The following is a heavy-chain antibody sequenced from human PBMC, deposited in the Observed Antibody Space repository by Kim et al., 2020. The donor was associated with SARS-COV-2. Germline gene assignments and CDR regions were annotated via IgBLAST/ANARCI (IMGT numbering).Heavy chain of an antibody. D-gene: IGHD3-16*01. Sequence: GGSLRLSCAASGFTFSDYAMCWVRQAPGKGLEWVSCFSTTVGSTYYAESVKGRFTISRDNSKNMLYLQMNILRAEDTAVYYCAQKSDGGPAYWGQGTLVTVSS. V-gene: IGHV3-23*01. CDR2: FSTTVGST. CDR1: GFTFSDYA. CDR3: AQKSDGGPAY. J-gene: IGHJ4*02.